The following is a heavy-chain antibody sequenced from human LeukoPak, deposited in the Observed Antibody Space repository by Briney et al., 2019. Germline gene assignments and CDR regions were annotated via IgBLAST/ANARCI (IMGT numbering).Heavy chain of an antibody. CDR2: IIPIFGTA. V-gene: IGHV1-69*13. D-gene: IGHD2-2*01. Sequence: ASVKVSCKASGGTFSSYAISWVRQAPGQGLEWMGGIIPIFGTANYAQKFQGRVTITADESTSTAYMELSSLRSEDTAVYYCASCSSTSCYGRGLDYYYYYMDVWGKGTTVTVSS. J-gene: IGHJ6*03. CDR3: ASCSSTSCYGRGLDYYYYYMDV. CDR1: GGTFSSYA.